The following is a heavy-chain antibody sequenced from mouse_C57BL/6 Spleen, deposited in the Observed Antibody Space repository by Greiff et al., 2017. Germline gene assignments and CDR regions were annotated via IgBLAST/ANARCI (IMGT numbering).Heavy chain of an antibody. J-gene: IGHJ2*01. Sequence: QVHVKQPGAELVKPGASVEMSCKASGYTFTSYWITWVKQRPGQGLEWIGDIYPGSGSTNYNEKFNSKATLTVDTSSSTAYMQLSSLTSEDSAVYYCARFGDDYDRNYFDYWGQGTTLTVAS. CDR2: IYPGSGST. V-gene: IGHV1-55*01. CDR3: ARFGDDYDRNYFDY. D-gene: IGHD2-4*01. CDR1: GYTFTSYW.